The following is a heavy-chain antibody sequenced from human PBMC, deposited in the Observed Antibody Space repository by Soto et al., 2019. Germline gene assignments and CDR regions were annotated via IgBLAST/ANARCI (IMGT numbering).Heavy chain of an antibody. V-gene: IGHV3-23*01. J-gene: IGHJ4*02. D-gene: IGHD3-3*01. CDR3: ANFLSPGSFDY. CDR1: GFPFSSYA. Sequence: GGSLRLSCAASGFPFSSYAMSWVRQAPGKGLEWVSAISGSGGSTYYADSVKGRFTISRDNSKNTLYLQMNSLRAEDTAVYYCANFLSPGSFDYWGQGTLVTVSS. CDR2: ISGSGGST.